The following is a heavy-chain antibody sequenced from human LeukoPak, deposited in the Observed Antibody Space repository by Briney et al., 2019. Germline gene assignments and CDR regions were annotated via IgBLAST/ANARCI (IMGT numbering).Heavy chain of an antibody. J-gene: IGHJ6*02. D-gene: IGHD3-9*01. Sequence: GGSLRLSCAASGFTFSSYGMHWVRQAPGKGLEWVAVIWYDGGNKYYADSVKGRFTISRDNSKNTLYLQMNSLRAEDTAVYYCARDRERYFDWLLSPYYYYGMDVWGQGTTVTVSS. CDR1: GFTFSSYG. CDR3: ARDRERYFDWLLSPYYYYGMDV. V-gene: IGHV3-33*01. CDR2: IWYDGGNK.